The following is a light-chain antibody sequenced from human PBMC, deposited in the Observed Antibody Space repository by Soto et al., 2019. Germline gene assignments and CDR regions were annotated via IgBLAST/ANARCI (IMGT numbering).Light chain of an antibody. CDR3: TATGDRLTGPV. V-gene: IGLV1-47*02. CDR2: NND. Sequence: LPTQLASASGTPGQKYTISCSGNSSNIETNLVHWYQHLPGASPRLLMFNNDQRPSGVPDRFSASKSGTSASLAISGLRSEHEADYYCTATGDRLTGPVFGEGTTVTVL. CDR1: SSNIETNL. J-gene: IGLJ2*01.